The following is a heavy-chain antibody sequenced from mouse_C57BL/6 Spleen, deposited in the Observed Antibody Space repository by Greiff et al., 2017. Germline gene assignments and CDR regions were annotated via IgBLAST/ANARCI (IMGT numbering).Heavy chain of an antibody. CDR1: GYTFTSYW. CDR2: IDPSDSYT. Sequence: VQLQQPGAELVKPGASVKLSCKASGYTFTSYWMQWVKQRPGQGLEWIGEIDPSDSYTNYNQKFKGKATLTVDTSSSTAYMQLSSLTSEDSAVYYRARLNYGRRYRYWGQGTPLTVSS. D-gene: IGHD1-1*01. J-gene: IGHJ2*01. V-gene: IGHV1-50*01. CDR3: ARLNYGRRYRY.